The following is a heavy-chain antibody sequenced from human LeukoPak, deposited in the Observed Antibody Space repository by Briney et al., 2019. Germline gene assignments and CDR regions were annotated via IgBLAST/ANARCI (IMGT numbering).Heavy chain of an antibody. D-gene: IGHD6-13*01. CDR3: AKGGIAAAGTDFDY. V-gene: IGHV3-30*02. J-gene: IGHJ4*02. Sequence: GGSLRLSCAASGFTFSSYGMHWVRQAPGKGLEWVAFIRYDGSNKYYADSVKGRFTISRDNSKNTLCLQMNSLRAEDTAVYYCAKGGIAAAGTDFDYWGQGTLVTVSS. CDR1: GFTFSSYG. CDR2: IRYDGSNK.